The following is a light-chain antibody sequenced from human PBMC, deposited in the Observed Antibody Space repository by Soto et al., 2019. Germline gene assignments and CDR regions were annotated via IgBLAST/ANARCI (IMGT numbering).Light chain of an antibody. CDR2: ATS. V-gene: IGLV2-23*01. CDR1: SSDVGTYNL. Sequence: QSALTQPAAVSGSPGQSITISCTGTSSDVGTYNLVSWYQQYPGKAPKLMIYATSKRPSGVSNRFSGSKSGDTASLTISGLQAEDEADYYCCSYAGNHIYVFGTGTKLTVL. CDR3: CSYAGNHIYV. J-gene: IGLJ1*01.